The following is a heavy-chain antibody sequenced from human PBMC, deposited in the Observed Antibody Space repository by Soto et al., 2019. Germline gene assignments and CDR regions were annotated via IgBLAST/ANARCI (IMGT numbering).Heavy chain of an antibody. Sequence: VQLVQSGAEVRKPGSSVTVSCRASGGTFGSAAISWVRQAPGQGLEWMGGTIPIFETSTYALKIQGRLRRGADESTDTVSMVLSILRSEARALYFWVRNLRGDFSSGSAAGLDVWGQGTSVMVSS. V-gene: IGHV1-69*01. CDR3: VRNLRGDFSSGSAAGLDV. D-gene: IGHD3-3*01. CDR1: GGTFGSAA. J-gene: IGHJ6*02. CDR2: TIPIFETS.